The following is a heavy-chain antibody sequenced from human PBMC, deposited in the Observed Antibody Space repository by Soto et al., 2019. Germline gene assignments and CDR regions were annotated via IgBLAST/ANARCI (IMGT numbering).Heavy chain of an antibody. CDR2: LSGSGDTT. J-gene: IGHJ6*02. CDR1: GFTFSSYG. Sequence: PGGSLRLSCAVSGFTFSSYGMSWVRQAPGKGLEWVSALSGSGDTTYYADSVRGRFSISRDNSKNTLYLQMSSLRGEDTAVYYCAKGTQFFYYYAMDVWGQGTTVTVSS. V-gene: IGHV3-23*01. CDR3: AKGTQFFYYYAMDV.